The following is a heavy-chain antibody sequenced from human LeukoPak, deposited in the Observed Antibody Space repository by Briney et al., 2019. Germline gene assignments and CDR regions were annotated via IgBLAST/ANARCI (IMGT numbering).Heavy chain of an antibody. Sequence: GASVKVSCKASGYTFTGFYMHWVRQAPGQGLEWMGWINPNSGGTNYAQKFQGRVTMTRDTSISTAYMELNRLISDDTAVYYCVRETNWGFGYWGQGTLVTVSS. CDR1: GYTFTGFY. V-gene: IGHV1-2*02. D-gene: IGHD7-27*01. CDR3: VRETNWGFGY. J-gene: IGHJ4*02. CDR2: INPNSGGT.